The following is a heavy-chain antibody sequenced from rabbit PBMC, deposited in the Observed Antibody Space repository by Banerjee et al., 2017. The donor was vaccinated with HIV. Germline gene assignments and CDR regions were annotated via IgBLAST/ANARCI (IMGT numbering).Heavy chain of an antibody. Sequence: QQQLEESGGDLVKPEGSLTLTCTASAFSFSSKYVMCWVRQAPGKGLEWIACINTSSGNTVYASWAKGRFTISKTSSTTVTLQMTSLTAADTATYFCARDRDTGSVYYFDLWGQGTLVTVS. D-gene: IGHD8-1*01. J-gene: IGHJ4*01. CDR1: AFSFSSKYV. CDR2: INTSSGNT. V-gene: IGHV1S45*01. CDR3: ARDRDTGSVYYFDL.